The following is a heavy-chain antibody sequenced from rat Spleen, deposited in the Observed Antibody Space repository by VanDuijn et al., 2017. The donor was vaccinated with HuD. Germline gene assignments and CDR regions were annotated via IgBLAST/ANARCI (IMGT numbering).Heavy chain of an antibody. V-gene: IGHV5-29*01. CDR2: IIYDGSST. D-gene: IGHD3-1*01. J-gene: IGHJ2*01. CDR3: ARGALSYFDY. Sequence: VQLKESGPGLVQPSQTLSLICTVSGFSLISNSVHWVRQPPGKGLEWVATIIYDGSSTYYRDSVKGRFTISRDDAKSTLYLQMDSLRSEDTATYYCARGALSYFDYWGQGVMVTVSS. CDR1: GFSLISNS.